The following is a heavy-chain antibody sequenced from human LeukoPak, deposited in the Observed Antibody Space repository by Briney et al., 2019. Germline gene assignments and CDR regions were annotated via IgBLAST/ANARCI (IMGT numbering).Heavy chain of an antibody. V-gene: IGHV4-4*07. CDR2: IYTSGST. D-gene: IGHD4-11*01. CDR1: GGSISSYY. J-gene: IGHJ4*02. CDR3: ARGPDYSNYVDY. Sequence: SETLSLTCTVSGGSISSYYWSWIRQPAGKGLEWIGRIYTSGSTNYNPSLKSRVTIPVDTSKNQFSLKLSSVTAADTAVYYCARGPDYSNYVDYWGQGTLVTVSS.